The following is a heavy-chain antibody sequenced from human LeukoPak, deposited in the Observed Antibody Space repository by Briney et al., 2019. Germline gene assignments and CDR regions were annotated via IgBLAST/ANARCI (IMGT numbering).Heavy chain of an antibody. CDR2: ISSSSSYI. CDR1: GFTFSSYS. CDR3: ARDLPVSSGWSGYYYYGMDV. Sequence: GGSLRLSCAASGFTFSSYSMNWVRQAPGKGLEWVSSISSSSSYIYYADSVKGRFTISRDNAKNSLYLQMNSLRAEDTAVYYCARDLPVSSGWSGYYYYGMDVWGQGTTVTVSS. D-gene: IGHD6-19*01. V-gene: IGHV3-21*01. J-gene: IGHJ6*02.